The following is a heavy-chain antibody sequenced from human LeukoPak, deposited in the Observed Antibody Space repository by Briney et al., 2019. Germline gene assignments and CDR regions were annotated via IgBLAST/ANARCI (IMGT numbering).Heavy chain of an antibody. CDR2: ISSSGSTI. Sequence: GGSLRLSCAASGFTFSSYEMNWVRQAPGKGLEWVSYISSSGSTIYYADSVKGRFTISRDNAKNSLYLQMNSLRAEDTAVYYCARVGPADYYDSSGYYYPPLGYFDYWGQGTLVTVSS. CDR1: GFTFSSYE. CDR3: ARVGPADYYDSSGYYYPPLGYFDY. D-gene: IGHD3-22*01. V-gene: IGHV3-48*03. J-gene: IGHJ4*02.